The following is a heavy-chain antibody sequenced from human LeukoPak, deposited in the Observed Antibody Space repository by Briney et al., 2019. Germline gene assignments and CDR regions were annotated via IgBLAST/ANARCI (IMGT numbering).Heavy chain of an antibody. CDR1: GFTFSSAW. CDR2: IKQDGSEK. CDR3: ARDESLGDFWSGYFDAFDI. J-gene: IGHJ3*02. Sequence: GGSLRLSCEASGFTFSSAWMSWVRQAPGKGLEWVANIKQDGSEKYYVDSVKGRFTISRDNAKNSLYLQMNSLRAENTAVYYCARDESLGDFWSGYFDAFDIWGQGTMVTVSS. D-gene: IGHD3-3*01. V-gene: IGHV3-7*01.